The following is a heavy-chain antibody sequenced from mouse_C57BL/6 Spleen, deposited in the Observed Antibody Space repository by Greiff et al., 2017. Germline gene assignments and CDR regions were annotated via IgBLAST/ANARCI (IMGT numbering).Heavy chain of an antibody. Sequence: EVKLMESGPGLVKPSQSLSLTCSVTGYSITSGYYWNWIRQFPGNKLEWMGYISYDGSNNYNPSLKNRISITRDTSKNQFFLKLNSVTTEDTATYYCASLDSSGYFDYWGQGTTLTVSS. CDR3: ASLDSSGYFDY. CDR2: ISYDGSN. CDR1: GYSITSGYY. D-gene: IGHD3-2*02. J-gene: IGHJ2*01. V-gene: IGHV3-6*01.